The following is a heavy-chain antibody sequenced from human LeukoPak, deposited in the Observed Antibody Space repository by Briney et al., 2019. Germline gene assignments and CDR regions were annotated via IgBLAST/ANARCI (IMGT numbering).Heavy chain of an antibody. CDR1: GGSFSGYY. CDR3: ARVTGYDYVWGNYRYPKEFDY. J-gene: IGHJ4*02. Sequence: SETLSLTCAVYGGSFSGYYWSWIRQPPGKGLEWIGEINHSGSTNYNPSLKSRVTISVDTSKNQFSLKLSSVTAADTAVYYCARVTGYDYVWGNYRYPKEFDYWGQGTLVTVSS. V-gene: IGHV4-34*01. CDR2: INHSGST. D-gene: IGHD3-16*02.